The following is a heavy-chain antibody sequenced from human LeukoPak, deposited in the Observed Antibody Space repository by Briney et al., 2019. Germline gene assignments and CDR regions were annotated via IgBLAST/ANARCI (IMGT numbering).Heavy chain of an antibody. J-gene: IGHJ4*02. CDR3: ARVGATRDFDY. V-gene: IGHV4-59*01. D-gene: IGHD1-26*01. CDR2: IYYSGST. Sequence: MPSETLSLTCTVSGGSISSNYWSWIRQPPGKGLEWTGYIYYSGSTNYNPSLKSRVTISVDTSKNQFSLKLTSVTAADTAVYYCARVGATRDFDYWGQGTLVTVSS. CDR1: GGSISSNY.